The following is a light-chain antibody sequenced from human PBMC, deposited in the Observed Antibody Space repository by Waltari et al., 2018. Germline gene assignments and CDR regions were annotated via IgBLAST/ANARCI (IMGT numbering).Light chain of an antibody. CDR3: AAWDDSLHAVV. CDR1: RPNIGNNA. V-gene: IGLV1-36*01. J-gene: IGLJ2*01. Sequence: QSVLTQPPSVSEVPRQRVTISCSGSRPNIGNNAVSWYQYLPGKAPKLLIYYDDLVPSGVSDRFSGSKSGTSAPLAISGLQSEDEADYYCAAWDDSLHAVVFGGGTKLTVL. CDR2: YDD.